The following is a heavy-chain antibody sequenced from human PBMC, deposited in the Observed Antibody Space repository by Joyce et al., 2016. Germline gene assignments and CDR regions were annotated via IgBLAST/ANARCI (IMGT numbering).Heavy chain of an antibody. V-gene: IGHV4-31*03. Sequence: QVQLQESGPGLVKPSQTLSLTCTVSGGSIRSASYYWSWIRQHPGKGLEWIGYIFYTGSTDYNPSLKSRVNISIDTANNQFSLKLTSMTAADAAVYYCARDRGGSFLDYWGQGTLVTVSS. J-gene: IGHJ4*02. CDR2: IFYTGST. CDR1: GGSIRSASYY. CDR3: ARDRGGSFLDY. D-gene: IGHD1-26*01.